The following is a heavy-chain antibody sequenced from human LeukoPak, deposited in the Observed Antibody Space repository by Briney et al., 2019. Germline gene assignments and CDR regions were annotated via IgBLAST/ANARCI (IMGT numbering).Heavy chain of an antibody. J-gene: IGHJ6*02. CDR3: ARIVVPAATHYGMDV. CDR2: IIPIFGTA. D-gene: IGHD2-2*01. CDR1: GGTSSSYA. V-gene: IGHV1-69*13. Sequence: SVKVSCKASGGTSSSYAISWVRQAPGQGLEWMGGIIPIFGTANYAQKFQGRVTITADESTSTAYMELSSLRSEDTAVYYCARIVVPAATHYGMDVWGQGTTVTVSS.